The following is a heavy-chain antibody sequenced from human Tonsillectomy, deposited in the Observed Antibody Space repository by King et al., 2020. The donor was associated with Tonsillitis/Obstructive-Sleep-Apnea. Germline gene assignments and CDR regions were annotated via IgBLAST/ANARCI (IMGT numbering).Heavy chain of an antibody. CDR3: AKDLDYGDYYYTMDV. Sequence: VQLVESGGGVVQPGRSLRLSCAASGFTFNSYGMHWVRQAPGKGLEWVAVISYDGSSKYHADSVKGRFTISRDNSKNTLYLQMNSLRAEDTAVYYCAKDLDYGDYYYTMDVWGQGTPVTVSS. J-gene: IGHJ6*02. CDR1: GFTFNSYG. CDR2: ISYDGSSK. V-gene: IGHV3-30*18. D-gene: IGHD4-17*01.